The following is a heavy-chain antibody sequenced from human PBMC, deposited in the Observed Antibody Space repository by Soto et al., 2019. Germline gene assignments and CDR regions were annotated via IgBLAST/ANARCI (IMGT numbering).Heavy chain of an antibody. D-gene: IGHD5-12*01. Sequence: SETLSLTCTVSGGSISSYYWSWIRQPPGKGLEWIGYIYYSGSTNYNPSLKSRVTISVDTSKNQFSLKLSSVTAADTAVYYCARGGGYDAHFDYWGQGTLVTVSS. CDR3: ARGGGYDAHFDY. J-gene: IGHJ4*02. CDR1: GGSISSYY. CDR2: IYYSGST. V-gene: IGHV4-59*01.